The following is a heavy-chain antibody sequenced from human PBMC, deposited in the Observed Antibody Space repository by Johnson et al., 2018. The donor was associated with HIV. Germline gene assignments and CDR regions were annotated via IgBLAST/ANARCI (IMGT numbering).Heavy chain of an antibody. J-gene: IGHJ3*02. V-gene: IGHV3-20*04. Sequence: VQLVESGGGVVRPGGSLRLSCAASGFTFDDYGMSWVRQAPGKGLEWVSGINWNGGSTYYADSVKGRFTISRDNSKNTLYLQMNSLRAEDTAVYYCRGDDFWSCPDALDIWGQGKMVTVAS. D-gene: IGHD3-3*01. CDR2: INWNGGST. CDR1: GFTFDDYG. CDR3: RGDDFWSCPDALDI.